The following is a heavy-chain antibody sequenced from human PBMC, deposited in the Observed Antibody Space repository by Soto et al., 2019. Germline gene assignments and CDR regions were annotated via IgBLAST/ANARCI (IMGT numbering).Heavy chain of an antibody. D-gene: IGHD6-13*01. Sequence: ASVKASCKVSGYTLTELSMHWVRQAPGKGLEWMGGFDPEDAETIYAQKFQGRVTMTEATSTATPYMPPSSPRSPHPAAYSCATPTSSSGYFPWWGEAALVTVSS. CDR1: GYTLTELS. V-gene: IGHV1-24*01. CDR3: ATPTSSSGYFPW. CDR2: FDPEDAET. J-gene: IGHJ4*02.